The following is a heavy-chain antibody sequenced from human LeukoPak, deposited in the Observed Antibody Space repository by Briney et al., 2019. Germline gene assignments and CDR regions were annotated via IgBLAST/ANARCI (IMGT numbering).Heavy chain of an antibody. CDR3: ARDQDVVVLLGIIAYDAFDI. CDR2: SSSSGNYI. V-gene: IGHV3-21*06. J-gene: IGHJ3*02. CDR1: GFTFSDYS. Sequence: GGSLRLSCAASGFTFSDYSMNWVRQAPGKGLEWVSSSSSSGNYIYNADSVKGRFTVSRDNAKNSLYLQMNSLRAEDTAVYYCARDQDVVVLLGIIAYDAFDIWGQGTMVTVSS. D-gene: IGHD2-2*01.